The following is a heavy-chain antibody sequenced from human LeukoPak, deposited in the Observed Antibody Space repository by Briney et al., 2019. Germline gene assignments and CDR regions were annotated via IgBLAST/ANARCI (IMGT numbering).Heavy chain of an antibody. CDR2: ISGSGGST. J-gene: IGHJ4*02. CDR1: GFTFSSYA. CDR3: AKIPLIVVVPAALDY. D-gene: IGHD2-2*01. V-gene: IGHV3-23*01. Sequence: GGSLRLSCAASGFTFSSYAMSWVRQAPGKGLEWVSAISGSGGSTYYADSVKGRFTISRDNSKNTLYLQMNSLRAEDTAVYYCAKIPLIVVVPAALDYWGQGTLVTVSS.